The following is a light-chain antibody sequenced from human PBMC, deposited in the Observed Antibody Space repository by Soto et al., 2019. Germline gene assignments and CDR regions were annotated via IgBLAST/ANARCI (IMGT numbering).Light chain of an antibody. Sequence: EIVLTQSPATLSLSPGERATLSCRASQSVSSYLAWYQQKPGQAPRLLIYDASNRATGIPARFSGSGSGTDFTLTISSLEPEDLAAYYCQQRSNWPPTWTFGQGTKVEI. CDR1: QSVSSY. V-gene: IGKV3-11*01. CDR2: DAS. CDR3: QQRSNWPPTWT. J-gene: IGKJ1*01.